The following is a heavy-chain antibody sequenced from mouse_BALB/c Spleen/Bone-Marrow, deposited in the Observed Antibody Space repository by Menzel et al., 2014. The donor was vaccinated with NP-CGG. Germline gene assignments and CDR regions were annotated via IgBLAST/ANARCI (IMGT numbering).Heavy chain of an antibody. CDR1: GYTFTSSW. CDR3: ARGATALDY. CDR2: IHPNSGNT. J-gene: IGHJ2*01. D-gene: IGHD1-2*01. Sequence: VQLQQSGSVLVGPGASVKLSCKASGYTFTSSWMHWAKQRPGQGLEWIGEIHPNSGNTNYNEKFKGKATLTVDTSSSTAYVDLSSLTSEDSAVYYCARGATALDYWGQGTTLTVSS. V-gene: IGHV1S130*01.